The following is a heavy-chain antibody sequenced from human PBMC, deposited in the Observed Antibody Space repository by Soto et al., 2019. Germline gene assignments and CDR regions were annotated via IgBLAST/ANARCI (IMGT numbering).Heavy chain of an antibody. V-gene: IGHV4-39*01. CDR2: MYYSGTS. J-gene: IGHJ5*02. D-gene: IGHD1-1*01. CDR3: ARLHCHSPNCVPLEP. Sequence: QLQLQESGPGLVKPSETLSLTCTVSGGSISDDTYYWGWIRQPPGKVLEWIGSMYYSGTSSYNPSLKSRVSMSVDTSKLQFSLRLTSVTAADTAVYYCARLHCHSPNCVPLEPWGQGTLVTVSS. CDR1: GGSISDDTYY.